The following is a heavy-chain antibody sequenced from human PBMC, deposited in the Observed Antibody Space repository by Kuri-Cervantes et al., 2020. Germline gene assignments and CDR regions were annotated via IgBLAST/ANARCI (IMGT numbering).Heavy chain of an antibody. D-gene: IGHD5-24*01. J-gene: IGHJ3*02. V-gene: IGHV1-69*02. CDR3: ASGGLQKDAFDI. CDR1: GGTFSSYT. Sequence: SVKVSCKASGGTFSSYTISWVRQAPGQGLEWLGRIIPILCIANYAQKFQGRVTITADKSTSTAYMELGSLRSEDTAVYYCASGGLQKDAFDIWGQGTMVTVSS. CDR2: IIPILCIA.